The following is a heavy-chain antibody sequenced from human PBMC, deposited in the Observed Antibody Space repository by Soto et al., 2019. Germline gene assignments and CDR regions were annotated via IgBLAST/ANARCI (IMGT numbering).Heavy chain of an antibody. D-gene: IGHD3-22*01. J-gene: IGHJ4*02. Sequence: SETLSLTCTVSGGSISSGDYYWSWIRQPPGKGLEWIGYIYYSGSTYYNPSLKSRVTISVDTSKNQFSLKLSSVTAADTAVYYCARELRYDSSVVDYWGQGTLVTSPQ. CDR2: IYYSGST. CDR1: GGSISSGDYY. CDR3: ARELRYDSSVVDY. V-gene: IGHV4-30-4*01.